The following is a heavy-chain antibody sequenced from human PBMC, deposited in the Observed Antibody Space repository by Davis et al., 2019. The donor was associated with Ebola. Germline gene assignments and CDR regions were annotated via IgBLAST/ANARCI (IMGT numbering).Heavy chain of an antibody. V-gene: IGHV3-21*01. CDR2: ISSSSSYI. CDR3: ARDGYYYGSGSYMAIDY. Sequence: GGSLRLSCAASGFTFSSYSINWVRQAPGKGLEWVSSISSSSSYIYYADSVKGRFTISRDNAKNSLYLQMTSLRAEDTAVYYCARDGYYYGSGSYMAIDYWGQGTLVTVSS. CDR1: GFTFSSYS. D-gene: IGHD3-10*01. J-gene: IGHJ4*02.